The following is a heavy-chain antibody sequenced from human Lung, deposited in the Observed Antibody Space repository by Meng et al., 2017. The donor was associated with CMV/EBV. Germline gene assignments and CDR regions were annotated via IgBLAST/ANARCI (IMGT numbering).Heavy chain of an antibody. CDR1: GFTFSSYA. CDR2: ISYDGSNK. Sequence: GGSLRLXCAASGFTFSSYAMHWVRQAPGKGLEWVAVISYDGSNKYYADSVKGRFTISRDNSKNTLYLQMNSLRAEDTAVYYCARDSRGSWYYSHGDYYYGMDVWGKGIXVNGSS. D-gene: IGHD6-13*01. J-gene: IGHJ6*04. CDR3: ARDSRGSWYYSHGDYYYGMDV. V-gene: IGHV3-30-3*01.